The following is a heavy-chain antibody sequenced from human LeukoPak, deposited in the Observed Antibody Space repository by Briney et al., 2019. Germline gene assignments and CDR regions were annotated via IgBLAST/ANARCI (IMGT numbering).Heavy chain of an antibody. J-gene: IGHJ4*02. CDR2: INPNSGGT. CDR1: GYTFTGYY. V-gene: IGHV1-2*06. Sequence: ASVTGSCTASGYTFTGYYMHWVRQAPGQGLEWMGRINPNSGGTNYAQKFQGRVAMTRETSISTAYMELSRLRSDDTAVYYCAREGYCSSTSCYGGGDYWGQGTLVTVSS. D-gene: IGHD2-2*01. CDR3: AREGYCSSTSCYGGGDY.